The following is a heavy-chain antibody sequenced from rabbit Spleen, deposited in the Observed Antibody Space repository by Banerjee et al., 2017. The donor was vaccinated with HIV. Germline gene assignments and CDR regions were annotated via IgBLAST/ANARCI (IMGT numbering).Heavy chain of an antibody. Sequence: QSLEESGGDLVKPGASLTLTCTASGFSFSSVHWIYWVRQAPGKGLEWIGTIYTGSTGTTDYASWAKGRFTISKASSTTVTLQLTSLTAADTATYFCARGSATMTMVIIGYYFNLWGPGTLVTVS. J-gene: IGHJ4*01. D-gene: IGHD2-1*01. CDR3: ARGSATMTMVIIGYYFNL. V-gene: IGHV1S40*01. CDR2: IYTGSTGTT. CDR1: GFSFSSVHW.